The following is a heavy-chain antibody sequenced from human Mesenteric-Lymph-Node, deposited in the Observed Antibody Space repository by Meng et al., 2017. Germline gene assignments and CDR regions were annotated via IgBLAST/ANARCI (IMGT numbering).Heavy chain of an antibody. D-gene: IGHD5-18*01. CDR3: VRDRLWTQGWFQFVFSFEV. Sequence: GESLKISCAASGFTFSSYDMHWVRQATGKGLERVSAIGTAGDTYYPGSVKGRFTISRENAKNSLYLQMNSLRAGDTALYYYVRDRLWTQGWFQFVFSFEVWGRGTMVTVSS. CDR1: GFTFSSYD. V-gene: IGHV3-13*01. CDR2: IGTAGDT. J-gene: IGHJ3*01.